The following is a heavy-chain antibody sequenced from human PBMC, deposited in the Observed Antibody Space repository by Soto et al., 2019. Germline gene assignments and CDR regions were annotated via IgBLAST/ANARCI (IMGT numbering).Heavy chain of an antibody. CDR1: GDPLRNHY. D-gene: IGHD3-9*01. J-gene: IGHJ4*02. CDR3: ARVSYFRGFDWLFAFDS. V-gene: IGHV4-59*11. Sequence: SETLSLTCSVSGDPLRNHYWSWIRQPPGSRLEWLGHIFYSGDTSSYNPSLKSRVSMSVDTSKNQFSLKLRSVSADDTAVYFCARVSYFRGFDWLFAFDSWGQGALVTVSS. CDR2: IFYSGDT.